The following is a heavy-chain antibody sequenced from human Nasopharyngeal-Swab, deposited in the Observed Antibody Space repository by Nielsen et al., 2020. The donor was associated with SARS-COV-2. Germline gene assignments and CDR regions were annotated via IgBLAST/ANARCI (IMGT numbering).Heavy chain of an antibody. Sequence: GGSLRLSCAASGFTFSSYEMNWVRQAPGKGLEWVSYISSSGSTTYYADSVKGRFTISRDNAKNSLYLQMNSLRAEDTAVYYCARVRYSYGYAQFDYWGQGTLVTVSS. CDR3: ARVRYSYGYAQFDY. D-gene: IGHD5-18*01. CDR2: ISSSGSTT. CDR1: GFTFSSYE. J-gene: IGHJ4*02. V-gene: IGHV3-48*03.